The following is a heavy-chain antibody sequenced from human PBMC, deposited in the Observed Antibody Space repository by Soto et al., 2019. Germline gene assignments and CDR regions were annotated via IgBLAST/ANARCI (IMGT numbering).Heavy chain of an antibody. J-gene: IGHJ6*03. CDR3: ARDRQQLVSHYYYYYMDV. Sequence: SQTLSLTCAISGDSVSSNSAAWNWIRQSPSRGLEWLGRTYYRSKWYNDYAVSVKSRITINPDTSKNQFSLQLNSVTPEDTAVYYCARDRQQLVSHYYYYYMDVWGKGTKVTVSS. D-gene: IGHD6-13*01. CDR2: TYYRSKWYN. V-gene: IGHV6-1*01. CDR1: GDSVSSNSAA.